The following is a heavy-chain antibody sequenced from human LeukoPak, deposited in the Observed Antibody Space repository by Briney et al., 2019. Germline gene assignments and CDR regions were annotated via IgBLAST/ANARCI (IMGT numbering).Heavy chain of an antibody. Sequence: GASVKVSCKASGYTFTSYDINWVRQATGQGLEWMGWVNPNSGNTGYAQKFQGRVTMTRNTSISTAYMELSSLRSEDTAVYYCARVVGYGDYFWFDPWGQGTLVTVSS. J-gene: IGHJ5*02. V-gene: IGHV1-8*01. CDR1: GYTFTSYD. D-gene: IGHD4-17*01. CDR3: ARVVGYGDYFWFDP. CDR2: VNPNSGNT.